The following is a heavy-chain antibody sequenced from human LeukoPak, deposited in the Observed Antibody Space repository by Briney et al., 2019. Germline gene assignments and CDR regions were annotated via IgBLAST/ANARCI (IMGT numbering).Heavy chain of an antibody. Sequence: ASVKVSCKASGYTFTSYDINWVRQATGQGLEWMGWMNPNSGNTGYAQKFQGRVTMTRNTSISTAYMELSSLRSEDTAVYYCVRPPSGDDAFDIWGQGTMVTVSS. CDR3: VRPPSGDDAFDI. J-gene: IGHJ3*02. D-gene: IGHD2-15*01. CDR1: GYTFTSYD. V-gene: IGHV1-8*01. CDR2: MNPNSGNT.